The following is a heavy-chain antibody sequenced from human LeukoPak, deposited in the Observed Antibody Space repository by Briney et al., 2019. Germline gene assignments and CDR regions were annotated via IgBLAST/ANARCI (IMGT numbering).Heavy chain of an antibody. D-gene: IGHD3-10*01. Sequence: SETLSLTCTVSGYSISSSYYWGWIRQPPGKGLEWIGSIYHSGSTYYNPSLKSRVTISVDTSKNQFSLKLSSVTAADTAVYYCARSAAGDYFDYWGQGTLVTVSS. CDR3: ARSAAGDYFDY. CDR1: GYSISSSYY. V-gene: IGHV4-38-2*02. CDR2: IYHSGST. J-gene: IGHJ4*02.